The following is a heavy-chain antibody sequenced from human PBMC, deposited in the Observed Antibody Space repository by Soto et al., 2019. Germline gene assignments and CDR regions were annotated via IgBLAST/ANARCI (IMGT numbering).Heavy chain of an antibody. CDR2: INPSGGST. CDR3: TRAPSYGAFGI. V-gene: IGHV1-46*03. CDR1: GYTFASCY. Sequence: ASVKVSCKASGYTFASCYIRWVRQAPGQGLEWMGIINPSGGSTTYAQKFQGRVTMTRDTSTSTVYMELSSLRSEDTAVYYCTRAPSYGAFGIWGQGTMVTVSS. D-gene: IGHD4-17*01. J-gene: IGHJ3*02.